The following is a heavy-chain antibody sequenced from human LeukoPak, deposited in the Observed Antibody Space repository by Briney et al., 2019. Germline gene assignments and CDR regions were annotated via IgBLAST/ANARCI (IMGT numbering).Heavy chain of an antibody. Sequence: SETLSLTCAVYGGSFSGYYWSWIRQPPGKGLEWIGEINHSGSTNYNPSLKSRVTISVDTSKNQFSLNLSSVTAADTAVYYCARQLALTHSHFDFWGQGTLVTVSS. J-gene: IGHJ4*02. V-gene: IGHV4-34*01. CDR3: ARQLALTHSHFDF. CDR1: GGSFSGYY. D-gene: IGHD2-2*01. CDR2: INHSGST.